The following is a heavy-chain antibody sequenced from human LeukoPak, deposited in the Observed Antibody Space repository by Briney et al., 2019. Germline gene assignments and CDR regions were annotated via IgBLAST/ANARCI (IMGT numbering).Heavy chain of an antibody. CDR2: ISGYNGNT. CDR1: GYTFTSYG. Sequence: ASVKVSCKTSGYTFTSYGISWVRQAPGQGLEWMGWISGYNGNTNYAQKSQGRVTMITDTSTSTAYMELRSLRSDDTAVYYCARPRVAGSFDIWGQGTMATVSS. D-gene: IGHD2-15*01. CDR3: ARPRVAGSFDI. J-gene: IGHJ3*02. V-gene: IGHV1-18*01.